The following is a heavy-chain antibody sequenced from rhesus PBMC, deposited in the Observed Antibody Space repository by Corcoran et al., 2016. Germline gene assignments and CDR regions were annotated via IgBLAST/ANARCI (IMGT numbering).Heavy chain of an antibody. V-gene: IGHV3S5*01. CDR1: GFPFRRFG. J-gene: IGHJ6*01. CDR3: AKDSSSWNNFHGLDS. CDR2: ISYTGGST. D-gene: IGHD1-20*01. Sequence: EVQLVATGGGLVQPGGSLSLSWAASGFPFRRFGRSGCRQAPGKGLEWVSGISYTGGSTYNADSVKGRFTISRDNSKNTLSLQMNSLRAEDTAVYYCAKDSSSWNNFHGLDSWGQGVVVTVSA.